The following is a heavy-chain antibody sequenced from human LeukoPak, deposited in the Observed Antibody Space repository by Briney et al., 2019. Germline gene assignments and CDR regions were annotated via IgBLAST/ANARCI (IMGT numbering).Heavy chain of an antibody. J-gene: IGHJ1*01. CDR3: ARDMYRQWLTQGGFFQH. CDR2: ISSSSSYI. V-gene: IGHV3-21*01. D-gene: IGHD6-19*01. CDR1: GFTFSSYS. Sequence: GGSLRLSCAASGFTFSSYSMNWVRQAPGKGLEWVSSISSSSSYIYYADSVKGRFTISRDNAKNSLYLQMNSLRAEDTAVYYCARDMYRQWLTQGGFFQHWGQGTLVTVSS.